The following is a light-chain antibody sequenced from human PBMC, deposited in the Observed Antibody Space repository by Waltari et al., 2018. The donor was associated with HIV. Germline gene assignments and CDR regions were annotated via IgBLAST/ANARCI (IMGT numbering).Light chain of an antibody. V-gene: IGLV3-1*01. CDR3: QAWDSSAVV. Sequence: SSELTQPPSVSVSPGQTASITCSGDKLGDKYVCWYQQKPGQSPLLVIYQDNMRPSGIPERSSGSNAGNTATLTISGTQAMDEADYYCQAWDSSAVVFGGGTKLTVL. J-gene: IGLJ2*01. CDR2: QDN. CDR1: KLGDKY.